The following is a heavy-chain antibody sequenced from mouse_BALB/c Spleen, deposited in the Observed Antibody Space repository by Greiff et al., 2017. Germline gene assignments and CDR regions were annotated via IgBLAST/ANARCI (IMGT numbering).Heavy chain of an antibody. Sequence: QVQLQQSGPGLVAPSQSLSITCTVSGFSLTSYGVHWVRQPPGKGLEWLGVIWAGGSTNYNSALMSRLSISKDNSKSQVFLKMNSLQTDDTAMYYCARDRGITTALYAMDYWGQGTSVTVSS. CDR3: ARDRGITTALYAMDY. CDR2: IWAGGST. D-gene: IGHD1-2*01. CDR1: GFSLTSYG. J-gene: IGHJ4*01. V-gene: IGHV2-9*02.